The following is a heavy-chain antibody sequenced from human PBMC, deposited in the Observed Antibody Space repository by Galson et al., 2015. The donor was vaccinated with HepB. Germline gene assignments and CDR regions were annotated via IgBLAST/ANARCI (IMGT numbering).Heavy chain of an antibody. CDR2: ISYDGSNK. CDR1: GFTFSSYA. J-gene: IGHJ4*02. V-gene: IGHV3-30-3*01. D-gene: IGHD3-10*01. Sequence: SLRLSCAASGFTFSSYAMHWVRQAPGKGLEWVAVISYDGSNKYYADSVKGRFTISRDNSKNTLYLQMNSLRAEDTAVYYCARGTPNYYGSGIDYWGQGTLVTVSS. CDR3: ARGTPNYYGSGIDY.